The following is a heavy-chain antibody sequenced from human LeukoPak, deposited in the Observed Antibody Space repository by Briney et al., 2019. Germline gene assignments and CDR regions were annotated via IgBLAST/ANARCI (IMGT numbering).Heavy chain of an antibody. Sequence: SETLSLTCTVSGGSISSYYWSWIRQPPGKGLEWIGYIYDSNTNYNPSLKSRVTISVDMSKNQFSLKLNSVTVADTAVYYCARRGFFDYWGQGTLVTVSS. CDR3: ARRGFFDY. CDR1: GGSISSYY. D-gene: IGHD3-10*01. J-gene: IGHJ4*02. V-gene: IGHV4-59*01. CDR2: IYDSNT.